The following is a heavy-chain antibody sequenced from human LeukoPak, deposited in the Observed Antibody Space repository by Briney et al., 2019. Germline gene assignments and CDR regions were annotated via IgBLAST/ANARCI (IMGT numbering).Heavy chain of an antibody. CDR2: INGDGRRS. CDR3: ARDFGAPAP. J-gene: IGHJ5*02. D-gene: IGHD3-16*01. Sequence: PGGSLNSCCADSGFTFSNYWMHWVRQAPGKGLVWVSRINGDGRRSNYADSVKGRFTISRDNAKNTLYLQMSILRVEDTALYYCARDFGAPAPWG. V-gene: IGHV3-74*01. CDR1: GFTFSNYW.